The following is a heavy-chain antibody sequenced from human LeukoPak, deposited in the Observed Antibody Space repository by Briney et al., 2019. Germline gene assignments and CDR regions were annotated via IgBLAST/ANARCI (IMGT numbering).Heavy chain of an antibody. Sequence: PSETLSLTCSLSGGSISSSSYYWAWIRQPPGKGLEWIGSIYYSGNTYYSPSLKSRVTIFVDTSKNEFSLKLSSVTAADTAVYYCARYTGYSSSWRRFDYWGQGTLVTVSS. J-gene: IGHJ4*02. CDR2: IYYSGNT. D-gene: IGHD6-13*01. CDR1: GGSISSSSYY. V-gene: IGHV4-39*01. CDR3: ARYTGYSSSWRRFDY.